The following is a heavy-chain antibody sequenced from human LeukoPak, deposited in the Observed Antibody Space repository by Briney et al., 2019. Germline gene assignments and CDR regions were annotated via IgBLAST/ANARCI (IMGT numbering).Heavy chain of an antibody. V-gene: IGHV3-30*04. D-gene: IGHD2-21*01. J-gene: IGHJ6*03. Sequence: PGGSLRLSCAASGFTFSSYAMHWVRQAPGKGLEWVAVISYDGSNKYYADSVKGRFTISRDNSKNTLYLQMNSLRPEDTAVYYCARDGDRPIYYYYYMDVWGKGTTVTVSS. CDR3: ARDGDRPIYYYYYMDV. CDR2: ISYDGSNK. CDR1: GFTFSSYA.